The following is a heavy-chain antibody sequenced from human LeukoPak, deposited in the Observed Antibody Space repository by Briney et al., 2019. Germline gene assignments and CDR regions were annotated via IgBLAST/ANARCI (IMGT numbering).Heavy chain of an antibody. CDR1: GFTFSSYS. J-gene: IGHJ4*02. CDR3: ARVLRAAAGTLDY. D-gene: IGHD6-13*01. CDR2: ISSSSSYI. V-gene: IGHV3-21*01. Sequence: GGSLRLSCAASGFTFSSYSMNWVRQAPGKGLEWVSSISSSSSYIYYADSVKGRFTISRDNAKNSLYLQMNSLRAEDTAVYYCARVLRAAAGTLDYWGQGTLVTVSS.